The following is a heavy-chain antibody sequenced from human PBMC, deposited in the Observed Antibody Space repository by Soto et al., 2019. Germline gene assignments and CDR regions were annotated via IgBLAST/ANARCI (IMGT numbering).Heavy chain of an antibody. Sequence: EVQLVESGGGLVQPGGSLRLSCTVSGFTFGDYWMTWVRQAPGKGLEWVANMNQNGTEKYYVDSVIGRFAISRDNAKNSLYLQMNSLSAEDTAVYYCARQRGSYAMDVWGQGTRVTVSS. CDR3: ARQRGSYAMDV. CDR2: MNQNGTEK. V-gene: IGHV3-7*05. J-gene: IGHJ6*02. CDR1: GFTFGDYW. D-gene: IGHD1-1*01.